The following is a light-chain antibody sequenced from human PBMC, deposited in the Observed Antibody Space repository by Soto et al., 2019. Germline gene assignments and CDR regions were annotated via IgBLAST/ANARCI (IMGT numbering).Light chain of an antibody. V-gene: IGKV1-17*03. J-gene: IGKJ1*01. CDR3: LQHNSYPRT. CDR2: SAS. Sequence: DIQMTQSPSAMSASVGDSVTITCRASQGIENHLAWFQQQPGKVPKPLIHSASSLDSGVPSRFSGSGSGTEFTLTISSLQPEDFATYYWLQHNSYPRTFGQGTKVEI. CDR1: QGIENH.